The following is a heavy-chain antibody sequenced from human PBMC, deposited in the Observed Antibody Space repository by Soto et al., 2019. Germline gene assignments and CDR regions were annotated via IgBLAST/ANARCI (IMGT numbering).Heavy chain of an antibody. CDR3: GGGVLLWFGELPPCHDAFDI. CDR1: GGSISSGGYY. D-gene: IGHD3-10*01. V-gene: IGHV4-31*02. Sequence: SETLSLTCSVSGGSISSGGYYWSWIRQHPGKGLEWIGYIYYSGSTYYNPSLKSRVTISVDTSKNQFSLKLSSVTAADTAVYYCGGGVLLWFGELPPCHDAFDIWGQVT. J-gene: IGHJ3*02. CDR2: IYYSGST.